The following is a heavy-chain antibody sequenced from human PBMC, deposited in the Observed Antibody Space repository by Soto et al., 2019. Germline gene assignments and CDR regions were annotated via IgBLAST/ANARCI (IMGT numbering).Heavy chain of an antibody. V-gene: IGHV1-69*05. D-gene: IGHD1-7*01. CDR2: FIPIFGTA. CDR1: GGTFSSYA. CDR3: ARGLTGTTLAYGMDV. J-gene: IGHJ6*02. Sequence: QVQLVQSGAEVKKPGSSVKVSCKASGGTFSSYAISWVRQAPGQGLEWMGGFIPIFGTADYAQKFQGRVTITPAESPSTAYMELSSLRSEDTAVYYCARGLTGTTLAYGMDVWGQGTTVTVSS.